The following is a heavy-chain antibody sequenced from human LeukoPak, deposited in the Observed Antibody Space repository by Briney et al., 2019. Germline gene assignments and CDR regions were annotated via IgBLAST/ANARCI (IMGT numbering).Heavy chain of an antibody. CDR1: GYSFNTYW. CDR3: ARLMIEYSSSSAFDY. CDR2: IYPGDSDT. V-gene: IGHV5-51*01. Sequence: GESLKISCKGSGYSFNTYWIDWVRQMPGKGLEWMGIIYPGDSDTRYSPSFQGQVTISADKSISTAYLQWSSLKASDTAMYYCARLMIEYSSSSAFDYWGQGTLVTVSS. D-gene: IGHD6-6*01. J-gene: IGHJ4*02.